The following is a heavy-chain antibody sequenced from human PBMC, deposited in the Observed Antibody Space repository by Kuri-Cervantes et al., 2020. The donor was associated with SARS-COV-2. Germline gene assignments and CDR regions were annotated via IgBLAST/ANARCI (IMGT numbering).Heavy chain of an antibody. Sequence: GGSLRLSCAASGFTFSSYAMHWVRQAPGKGLEWVAVISYDGSNKYYADSVKGRFTISRDNSKNTLYLQMNSLRAEDTAVYYCAKDYYGSGPLFYYYYMDVWGKGTTVTVSS. CDR3: AKDYYGSGPLFYYYYMDV. CDR1: GFTFSSYA. J-gene: IGHJ6*03. V-gene: IGHV3-30*18. CDR2: ISYDGSNK. D-gene: IGHD3-10*01.